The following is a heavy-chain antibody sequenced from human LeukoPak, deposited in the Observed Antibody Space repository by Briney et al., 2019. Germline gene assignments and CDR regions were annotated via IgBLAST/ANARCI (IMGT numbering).Heavy chain of an antibody. J-gene: IGHJ3*02. CDR3: ATGYTTGESDAFDI. D-gene: IGHD6-19*01. CDR2: IKNKTDGGTT. V-gene: IGHV3-15*01. Sequence: GGSLRLSCAASGFTFSNAWLTWVRQAPGKGLEWVGRIKNKTDGGTTDNAAPVKGRFTISRDDSKNTLYLEMNSLKTEDTAVYYCATGYTTGESDAFDIWGQGTMVTVSS. CDR1: GFTFSNAW.